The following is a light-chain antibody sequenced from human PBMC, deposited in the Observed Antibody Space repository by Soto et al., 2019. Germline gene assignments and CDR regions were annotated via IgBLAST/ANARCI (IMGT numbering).Light chain of an antibody. CDR2: DVS. CDR1: SSDIGAFPY. CDR3: ATYTTSGTQV. Sequence: QSVLTQPASVSGSPGQSIPISCTGASSDIGAFPYVSWYQKYPGKAPKLIISDVSIRPSGVSPRFSASKSGNTASLTVSGLQAEDEADYYCATYTTSGTQVFGGGTKLTVL. V-gene: IGLV2-14*01. J-gene: IGLJ2*01.